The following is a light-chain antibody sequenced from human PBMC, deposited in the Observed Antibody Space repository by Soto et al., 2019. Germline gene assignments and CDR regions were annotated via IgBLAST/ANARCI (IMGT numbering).Light chain of an antibody. V-gene: IGKV1-12*01. Sequence: DVQMTQSPSSVSASVGDRVTITCRASQGVSNWLVWYQQKPGKAPKLLIYAASSLQSGVPSRFSGSGSGANYNLTMASLQPEDFATYYCQQTNTIPFTFGPGTKVDVK. CDR2: AAS. CDR3: QQTNTIPFT. CDR1: QGVSNW. J-gene: IGKJ3*01.